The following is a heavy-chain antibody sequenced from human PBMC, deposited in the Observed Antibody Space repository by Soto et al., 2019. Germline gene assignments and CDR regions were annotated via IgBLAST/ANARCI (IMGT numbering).Heavy chain of an antibody. V-gene: IGHV5-10-1*01. CDR2: IDPSDSYT. Sequence: GESLKISCKGSGYSFTSYWTSWVRQMPGKGLEWMGRIDPSDSYTNYSPSFQGHVTISADKSISTAYLQWSSLKASDTAMYYCARYALAYCGGDCYSDAFDIWGQGTMVTVSS. J-gene: IGHJ3*02. CDR3: ARYALAYCGGDCYSDAFDI. CDR1: GYSFTSYW. D-gene: IGHD2-21*02.